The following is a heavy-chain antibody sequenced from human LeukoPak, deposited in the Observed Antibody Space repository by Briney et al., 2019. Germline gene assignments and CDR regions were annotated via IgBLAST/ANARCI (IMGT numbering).Heavy chain of an antibody. J-gene: IGHJ4*02. Sequence: PGRSLRLSCAASGFTFSSYAMHWVRQAPGKGLEWVAVISYDGSNKYYADSVKGRFTISRDNSKNTLYLQMNSLRAEDTAFYYCARDRGGRVRGAVFDYWGQGALVTVSS. CDR3: ARDRGGRVRGAVFDY. D-gene: IGHD3-10*01. CDR1: GFTFSSYA. CDR2: ISYDGSNK. V-gene: IGHV3-30-3*01.